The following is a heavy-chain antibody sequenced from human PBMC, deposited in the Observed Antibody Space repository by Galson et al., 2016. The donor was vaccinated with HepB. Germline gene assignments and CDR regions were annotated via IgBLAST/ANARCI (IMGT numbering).Heavy chain of an antibody. CDR2: IIPLLTTK. CDR3: ARRCTSTNCYIHDAFDV. Sequence: SVKVSCKASGDSFSNYVVDWVRQAPGQGLQWVGGIIPLLTTKHLAQSFQGRVTISADLSTSTVYLEMTGLRSEDTGMYYCARRCTSTNCYIHDAFDVWGQGTVLTVS. J-gene: IGHJ3*01. CDR1: GDSFSNYV. V-gene: IGHV1-69*10. D-gene: IGHD2-8*01.